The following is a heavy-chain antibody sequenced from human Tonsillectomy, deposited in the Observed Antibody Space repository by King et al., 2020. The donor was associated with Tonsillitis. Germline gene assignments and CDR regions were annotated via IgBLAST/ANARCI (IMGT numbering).Heavy chain of an antibody. CDR1: VFTFSTSG. V-gene: IGHV3-30*18. D-gene: IGHD2-2*01. Sequence: VQLVESGGGVVQPGRSLRLSCAASVFTFSTSGMHWVRQAPGKGREWVAGLSYGGRNKYFTDSVKGRFTITRDNSNNTLYLQINSRRAEDTAVYHCANDRCSRTSCYDFDYWGQGTLVTVSS. J-gene: IGHJ4*02. CDR2: LSYGGRNK. CDR3: ANDRCSRTSCYDFDY.